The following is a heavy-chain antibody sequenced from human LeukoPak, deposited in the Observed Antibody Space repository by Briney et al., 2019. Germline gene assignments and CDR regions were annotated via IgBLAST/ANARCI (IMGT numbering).Heavy chain of an antibody. D-gene: IGHD6-13*01. V-gene: IGHV3-53*01. CDR3: ARDGSSSWYNIKVDYYYMDV. CDR2: IYSGGST. J-gene: IGHJ6*03. CDR1: GFTVSSNY. Sequence: GGSLRLSCAASGFTVSSNYMSWVRQAPGKGLEWVSVIYSGGSTYYADSVKGRFTISRDNSKNTLYLQMNSLRAEDTAVYYCARDGSSSWYNIKVDYYYMDVWGKGTTVTVSS.